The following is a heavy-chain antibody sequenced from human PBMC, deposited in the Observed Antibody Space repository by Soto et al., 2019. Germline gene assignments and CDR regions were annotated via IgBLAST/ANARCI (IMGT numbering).Heavy chain of an antibody. CDR2: INAGNGNT. D-gene: IGHD3-10*01. Sequence: ASVKVSCKASGYTFTSYAMHWVRQAPGQRLEWMGWINAGNGNTKYSQKFQGRVTITRDTSASTAYMELNSLRAEDTAVYYCARDHYGPGWFDPWGQGTLVTVSS. V-gene: IGHV1-3*01. CDR1: GYTFTSYA. J-gene: IGHJ5*02. CDR3: ARDHYGPGWFDP.